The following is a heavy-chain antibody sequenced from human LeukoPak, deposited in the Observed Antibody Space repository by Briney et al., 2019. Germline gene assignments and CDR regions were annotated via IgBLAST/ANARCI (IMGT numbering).Heavy chain of an antibody. CDR1: GDSISSGSYY. CDR2: IYQSGSA. J-gene: IGHJ5*02. D-gene: IGHD3-9*01. CDR3: APQHYDILTGYPYNWFDP. V-gene: IGHV4-61*09. Sequence: PSETLSLTCTVSGDSISSGSYYWSWIRQTAGKELEWIGHIYQSGSANYNSSLKSRVTISIDTSNNHFSLRVNSMTAADTAVYYCAPQHYDILTGYPYNWFDPWGQGTLVTVSS.